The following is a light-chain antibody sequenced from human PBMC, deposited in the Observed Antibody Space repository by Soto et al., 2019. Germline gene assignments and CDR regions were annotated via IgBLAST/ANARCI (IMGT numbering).Light chain of an antibody. CDR1: QSISSY. J-gene: IGKJ2*01. V-gene: IGKV1-39*01. CDR3: QHSYSTPRLL. Sequence: DIQMTQSPSSLSASVGDRVTITCRASQSISSYLNWYQQKPGKAPKLLIYAASSLQSGVPSRFSGSGSGTDFTLTITSLHPEDYATYYCQHSYSTPRLLFGQGTKLEIK. CDR2: AAS.